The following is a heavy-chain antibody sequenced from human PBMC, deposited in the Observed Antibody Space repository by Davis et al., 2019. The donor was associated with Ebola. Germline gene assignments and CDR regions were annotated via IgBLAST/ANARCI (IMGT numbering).Heavy chain of an antibody. CDR1: GYTFSSYG. V-gene: IGHV1-18*01. CDR3: ARDHIQVEAWFDP. D-gene: IGHD2-15*01. J-gene: IGHJ5*02. Sequence: ASVKVSCKTSGYTFSSYGLSRVRQAPGQGLEWMGWISGNNGNTKYAQKFQGRVTLTTDTSTNTAYMELRSLRRDDTAVYYCARDHIQVEAWFDPWGQGTLVTVSS. CDR2: ISGNNGNT.